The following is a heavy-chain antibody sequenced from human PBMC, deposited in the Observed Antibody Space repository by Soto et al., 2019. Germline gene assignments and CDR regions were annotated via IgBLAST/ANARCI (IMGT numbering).Heavy chain of an antibody. CDR1: GFTFTSYW. Sequence: PGGSLRLSCAASGFTFTSYWMHWVRQAPGMGLMWVSRINSDGTTTTYADSVKGRFTISRDNAKNTLYLQMNSLRAEDTAVYYCARVATGSYNWFDPWGPGTLVTSPQ. D-gene: IGHD1-26*01. CDR3: ARVATGSYNWFDP. J-gene: IGHJ5*02. CDR2: INSDGTTT. V-gene: IGHV3-74*01.